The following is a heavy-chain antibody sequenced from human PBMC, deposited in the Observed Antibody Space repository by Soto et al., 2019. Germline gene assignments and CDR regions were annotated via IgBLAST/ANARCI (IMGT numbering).Heavy chain of an antibody. CDR2: ISAYNGNT. CDR1: GYTFNLYG. Sequence: QVQLIQSGSEVKEPGASVKVSCKASGYTFNLYGISWMRQAPGQGLEWMGWISAYNGNTDYAQKVQGRLTMTTDTSTSTAYMELRSLRADDTAVYYCARDRDRMVRGGMDVWGKGTTVTVSS. J-gene: IGHJ6*04. V-gene: IGHV1-18*04. D-gene: IGHD3-10*01. CDR3: ARDRDRMVRGGMDV.